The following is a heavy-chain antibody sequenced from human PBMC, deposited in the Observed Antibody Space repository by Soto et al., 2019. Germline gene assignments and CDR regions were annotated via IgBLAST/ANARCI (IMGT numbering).Heavy chain of an antibody. CDR3: ARVAPDYGDRHGGHY. Sequence: GGSLRLSCAASGFTFSSYWMHWVRQAPGKGLVWVSRINSDGSSTSYADSVKGRFTISRDNAKNTLYLQMNSLRAEDTAVYYWARVAPDYGDRHGGHYWGQGTLVTVSS. D-gene: IGHD4-17*01. J-gene: IGHJ4*02. CDR2: INSDGSST. V-gene: IGHV3-74*01. CDR1: GFTFSSYW.